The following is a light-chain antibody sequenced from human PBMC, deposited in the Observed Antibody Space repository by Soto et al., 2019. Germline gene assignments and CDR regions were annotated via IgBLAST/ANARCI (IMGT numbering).Light chain of an antibody. J-gene: IGKJ2*01. CDR1: QSVAGSF. CDR3: QQYGSSPRYT. Sequence: EIVLTQSPGTLSLSPGERATLSCRASQSVAGSFLAWYQQKPGQAPRLLIYGASSRATGIPDRFSGSGSGTDFTLIISRLEPEDFAVYYCQQYGSSPRYTFGQGTKLEIK. V-gene: IGKV3-20*01. CDR2: GAS.